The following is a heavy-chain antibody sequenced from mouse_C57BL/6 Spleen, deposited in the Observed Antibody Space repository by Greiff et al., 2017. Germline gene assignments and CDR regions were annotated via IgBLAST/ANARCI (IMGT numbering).Heavy chain of an antibody. CDR3: ARSPIYGSNYCDY. Sequence: VQLQQPGTELVRPGASVKLSCKASGYTFTSYWMHWVKQRPGQGLEWIGNINPSNGGTNYNEKFKGKATLTVDKSSSTAYMQLSSLTSEDSAVYYCARSPIYGSNYCDYWGQGTTLTVSS. J-gene: IGHJ2*01. D-gene: IGHD1-1*01. V-gene: IGHV1-53*01. CDR2: INPSNGGT. CDR1: GYTFTSYW.